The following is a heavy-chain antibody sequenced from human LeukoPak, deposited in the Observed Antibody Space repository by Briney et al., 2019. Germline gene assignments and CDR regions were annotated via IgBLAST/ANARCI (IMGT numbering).Heavy chain of an antibody. CDR2: ISFDGSNQ. CDR1: GFTFSSYA. J-gene: IGHJ4*02. D-gene: IGHD2-15*01. Sequence: GGSLRLSCAASGFTFSSYAMSWVRQAPGKGPEWLAFISFDGSNQYYTRSVKGRFTISRDNSQNTLHLQMNSLRAEDSAVYCAKAAEVVVAAITPDIEYWGQGTLVTVSS. CDR3: KAAEVVVAAITPDIEY. V-gene: IGHV3-30*18.